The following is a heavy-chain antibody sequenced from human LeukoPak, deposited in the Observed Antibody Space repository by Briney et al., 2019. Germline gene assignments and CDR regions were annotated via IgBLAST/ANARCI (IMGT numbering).Heavy chain of an antibody. D-gene: IGHD3-10*01. J-gene: IGHJ4*02. V-gene: IGHV3-23*05. CDR1: GFIFSSYD. CDR3: ANRIRGSAY. Sequence: GGSLRLSCEASGFIFSSYDLSWVRQAPGKGLEWVSGIDESGYKTYYADSVKGRFTISRDNSKDTLYLHMNSLRVEDTAIYYCANRIRGSAYWGQGTLVTVSS. CDR2: IDESGYKT.